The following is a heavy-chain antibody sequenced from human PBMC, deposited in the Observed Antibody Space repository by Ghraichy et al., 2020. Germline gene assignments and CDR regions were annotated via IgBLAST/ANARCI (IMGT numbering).Heavy chain of an antibody. Sequence: GGSLRLFCAASGFTFSSYSMNWVRQAPGKGLEWVSYISESSKIIYYADSVKGRFIISRDNAKNSLYLQMNSLRDEDTAVYYCARDASVAGTAEMGYWGQGTLVTVSS. CDR1: GFTFSSYS. V-gene: IGHV3-48*02. CDR3: ARDASVAGTAEMGY. J-gene: IGHJ4*02. D-gene: IGHD6-19*01. CDR2: ISESSKII.